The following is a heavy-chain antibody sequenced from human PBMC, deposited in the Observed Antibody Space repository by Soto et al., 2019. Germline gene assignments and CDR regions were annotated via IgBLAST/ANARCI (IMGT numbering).Heavy chain of an antibody. Sequence: PSETLSLTCAVSGGSISSSNWWSWVRQPPGKGLEWIGEIYHSGSTNYNPSLKSRVTISVDKSKNQFSLKLSSVTAADTAVYYCARGVSAVSGAYDFDYWGQGTLVTVSS. D-gene: IGHD6-19*01. CDR1: GGSISSSNW. V-gene: IGHV4-4*02. CDR2: IYHSGST. CDR3: ARGVSAVSGAYDFDY. J-gene: IGHJ4*02.